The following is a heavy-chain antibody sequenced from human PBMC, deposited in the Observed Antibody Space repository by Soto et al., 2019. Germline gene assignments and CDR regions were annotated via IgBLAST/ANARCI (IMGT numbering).Heavy chain of an antibody. Sequence: QVQLHESGPGLVKPSQTLSLTCTVSGGSINSGAYYWSCVRQHPGKGLEWIGAISYRGTTYYNPSLQSRITMSVDTSKTQLSLKLSSVTAADTAVYYCARMSATGTRWFDPWGPGTLVTVSS. J-gene: IGHJ5*02. CDR3: ARMSATGTRWFDP. V-gene: IGHV4-31*03. CDR1: GGSINSGAYY. CDR2: ISYRGTT. D-gene: IGHD1-1*01.